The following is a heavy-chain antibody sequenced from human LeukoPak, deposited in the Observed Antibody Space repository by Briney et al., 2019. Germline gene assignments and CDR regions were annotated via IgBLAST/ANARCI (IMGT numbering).Heavy chain of an antibody. CDR3: ARVTSYWHFFQN. Sequence: GGSLRLTCTASGFTFSIYGLNWFRQAPGKGLEWVSYISSSGSTIYYADSVKGRFTISRDNAKKSLSLQMNSLRAEDTAVYYCARVTSYWHFFQNWGQGPLVIVSS. CDR1: GFTFSIYG. J-gene: IGHJ4*02. V-gene: IGHV3-48*03. D-gene: IGHD1-7*01. CDR2: ISSSGSTI.